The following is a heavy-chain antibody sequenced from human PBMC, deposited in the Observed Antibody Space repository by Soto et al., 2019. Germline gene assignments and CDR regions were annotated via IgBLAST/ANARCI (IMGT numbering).Heavy chain of an antibody. CDR2: IDMSGTTM. V-gene: IGHV3-48*02. D-gene: IGHD3-10*01. CDR3: ARDAIGDSINWFDP. J-gene: IGHJ5*02. Sequence: GGSLRLSCAASGFTFSSYAMNWVRQAPGKGLEWISYIDMSGTTMFYADSVKGRFTISRDNAKKSLFLQMNSLRDEDTAIYYCARDAIGDSINWFDPWGQGTLVTVSS. CDR1: GFTFSSYA.